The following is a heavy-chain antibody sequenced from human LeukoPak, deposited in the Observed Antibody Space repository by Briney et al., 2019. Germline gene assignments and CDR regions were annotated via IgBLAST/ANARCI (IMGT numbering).Heavy chain of an antibody. V-gene: IGHV4-34*01. Sequence: SETLSLTCAVYGGSFSGYYWSWIRQPPGKGLEWIRCIYHSGSTYYNPSLKGRVTVSVDTSKNQFSLKLSSVTAADTAVYYCARDRSRVIDYWGQGTLVTVSS. CDR1: GGSFSGYY. CDR2: IYHSGST. J-gene: IGHJ4*02. CDR3: ARDRSRVIDY.